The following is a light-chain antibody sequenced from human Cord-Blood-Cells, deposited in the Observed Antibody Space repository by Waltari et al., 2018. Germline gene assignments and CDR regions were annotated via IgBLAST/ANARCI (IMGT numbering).Light chain of an antibody. Sequence: QSALTQPASVSGSPGQSITISCTGTSSDAGGYNYVSWYQQHPGKAPNLMIYDVSNRPSGVSNRFSGSKSGNTASLTISGLQAEDEADYYCSSYTSSSTRVFGGGTKLTVL. CDR1: SSDAGGYNY. CDR2: DVS. CDR3: SSYTSSSTRV. V-gene: IGLV2-14*01. J-gene: IGLJ2*01.